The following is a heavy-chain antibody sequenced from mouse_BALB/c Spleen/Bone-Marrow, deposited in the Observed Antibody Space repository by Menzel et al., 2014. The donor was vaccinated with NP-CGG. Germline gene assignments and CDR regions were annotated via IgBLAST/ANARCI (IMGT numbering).Heavy chain of an antibody. Sequence: VKLMESGPELVKPGALVKISCKASGYTFTSYDINWVKQRPGQGLEWIGWIYPGDGSTKYNEKLKGKATLTADKSSSTAYMQLSSLTSENSAVYFCARSGNYYGNYYWYFDVWGAGTTVTVSS. D-gene: IGHD2-1*01. J-gene: IGHJ1*01. CDR3: ARSGNYYGNYYWYFDV. V-gene: IGHV1S56*01. CDR1: GYTFTSYD. CDR2: IYPGDGST.